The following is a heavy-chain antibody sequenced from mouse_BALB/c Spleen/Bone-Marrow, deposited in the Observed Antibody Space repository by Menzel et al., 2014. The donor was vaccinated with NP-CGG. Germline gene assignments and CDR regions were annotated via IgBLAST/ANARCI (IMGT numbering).Heavy chain of an antibody. D-gene: IGHD1-1*01. CDR2: IDPANGNT. Sequence: QLQQSGAELVKPGASVKLSCTASGFNIKDTYMHWVKQRPEQGLEWIGRIDPANGNTKYDPKFQGKATITADTSSNTAYLQLSSLTSEDTAVYYCANYYYGSSLFAYWGQGTLVTVSA. CDR1: GFNIKDTY. J-gene: IGHJ3*01. V-gene: IGHV14-3*02. CDR3: ANYYYGSSLFAY.